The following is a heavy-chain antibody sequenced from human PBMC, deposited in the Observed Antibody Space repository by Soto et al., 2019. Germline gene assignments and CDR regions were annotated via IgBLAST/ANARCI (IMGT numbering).Heavy chain of an antibody. Sequence: PGGSLRLSCAASGCTFSSYAMSWVRQAPGKGLEWVSAISGSGGSTYYADSVKGRFTISRDNSKNTLYLQMNSLRAEDTAVYYCAKAITRIVVVILGGAFDIWGKGTMVTVSS. CDR2: ISGSGGST. V-gene: IGHV3-23*01. D-gene: IGHD3-22*01. J-gene: IGHJ3*02. CDR1: GCTFSSYA. CDR3: AKAITRIVVVILGGAFDI.